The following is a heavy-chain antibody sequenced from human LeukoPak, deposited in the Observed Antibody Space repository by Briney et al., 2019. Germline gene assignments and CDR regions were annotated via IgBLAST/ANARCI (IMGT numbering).Heavy chain of an antibody. CDR2: IWYDGSNK. J-gene: IGHJ4*02. Sequence: GGSLRLSCAASGFTFSSYGMHWVRQAPGKGLEWVAVIWYDGSNKYYADYVKGRFTISRDNSKNTLYLQMNSLRAEDTAVYYCARDYSGWYYFDYWGQGTLVTVSS. D-gene: IGHD6-19*01. CDR3: ARDYSGWYYFDY. V-gene: IGHV3-33*01. CDR1: GFTFSSYG.